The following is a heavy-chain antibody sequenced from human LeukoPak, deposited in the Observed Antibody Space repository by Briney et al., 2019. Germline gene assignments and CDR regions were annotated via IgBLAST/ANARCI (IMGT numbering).Heavy chain of an antibody. Sequence: PSETLSLTCAVYGGSFSGYYWSWIRQPPGKGLEWIGEINHSGSTNYNPSLKSRVTMSVDTSKNQFSLRLNSVTAADTAVYYCARPPHYYDTSGYSVWGQGTLVTVSS. J-gene: IGHJ4*02. CDR2: INHSGST. CDR1: GGSFSGYY. D-gene: IGHD3-22*01. CDR3: ARPPHYYDTSGYSV. V-gene: IGHV4-34*01.